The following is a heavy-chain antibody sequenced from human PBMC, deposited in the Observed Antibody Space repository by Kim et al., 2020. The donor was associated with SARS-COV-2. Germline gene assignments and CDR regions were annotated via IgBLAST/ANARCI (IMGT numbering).Heavy chain of an antibody. V-gene: IGHV4-34*01. D-gene: IGHD4-17*01. J-gene: IGHJ6*02. CDR1: GGSFSGYY. CDR3: ARGGGGTTVVTLGLGYYYYYGMDV. Sequence: SETLSLTCAVYGGSFSGYYWSWIRQPPGKGLEWIGEINHSGSTNYNPSLKSRVTISVDTSKNQFSLKLSSVNAADTAVYYCARGGGGTTVVTLGLGYYYYYGMDVWGQGTTVTVSS. CDR2: INHSGST.